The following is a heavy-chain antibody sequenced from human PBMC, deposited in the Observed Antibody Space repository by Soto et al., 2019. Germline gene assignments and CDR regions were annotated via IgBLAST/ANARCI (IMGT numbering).Heavy chain of an antibody. V-gene: IGHV3-30*18. Sequence: QVQLVESGGGVVQPGRSLRLSCAASGFTFSSYGMHWVRQAPGKGLEWVSVISYDGINKYYADSVKGRFTISRDNSKNTLYLQMNSLRAEDTAVYYCAKSVYNWNDGCFDYGGQGTLVTVSS. CDR3: AKSVYNWNDGCFDY. J-gene: IGHJ4*02. D-gene: IGHD1-1*01. CDR1: GFTFSSYG. CDR2: ISYDGINK.